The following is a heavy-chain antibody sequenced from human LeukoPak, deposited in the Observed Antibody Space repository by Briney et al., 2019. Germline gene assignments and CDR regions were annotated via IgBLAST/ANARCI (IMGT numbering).Heavy chain of an antibody. J-gene: IGHJ5*02. CDR2: IIPIFGTA. CDR3: ARDGVVVVPAAPYNWFDP. V-gene: IGHV1-69*05. Sequence: SVKVSCKASGGTFSSYAINWVRQAPGQGLEWMGRIIPIFGTANYAQKFQGRVTITTDESTSTAYMELSSLRSEDTAVYYCARDGVVVVPAAPYNWFDPWGQGTLVTVSS. CDR1: GGTFSSYA. D-gene: IGHD2-2*01.